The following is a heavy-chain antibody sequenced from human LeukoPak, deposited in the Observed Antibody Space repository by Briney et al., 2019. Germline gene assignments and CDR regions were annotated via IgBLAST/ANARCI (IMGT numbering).Heavy chain of an antibody. J-gene: IGHJ4*02. CDR1: GGTFSSYA. CDR2: IIPIFGTA. Sequence: ASVKVSCKASGGTFSSYAISWVRQAPGQGLEWMGGIIPIFGTANYAQKFQGRVTITADESTSTAYMELSSLRSEDTAVYYCARSFGGVQLWSSFDYWGQGTLVTVSS. CDR3: ARSFGGVQLWSSFDY. D-gene: IGHD5-18*01. V-gene: IGHV1-69*13.